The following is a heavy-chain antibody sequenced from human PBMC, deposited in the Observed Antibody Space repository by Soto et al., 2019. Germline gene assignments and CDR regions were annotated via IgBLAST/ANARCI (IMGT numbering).Heavy chain of an antibody. CDR1: GYRFTSYW. Sequence: PGESLKISCKGSGYRFTSYWIGWVRQMPGKGLEWMGIIYPGDSDTRYSPSFQGQVTISADKSISTAYLQWSSLKASDTAMYYCATAQLVEMATTGYYYGMDVWGQGTTVTVSS. J-gene: IGHJ6*02. CDR3: ATAQLVEMATTGYYYGMDV. CDR2: IYPGDSDT. V-gene: IGHV5-51*01. D-gene: IGHD5-12*01.